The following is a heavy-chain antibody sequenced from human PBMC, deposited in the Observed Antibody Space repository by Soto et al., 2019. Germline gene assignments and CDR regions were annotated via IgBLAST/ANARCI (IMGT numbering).Heavy chain of an antibody. CDR1: GFTFSSYG. CDR3: AKAGGPTYNYYGVEV. D-gene: IGHD1-1*01. CDR2: ISYDGSEK. V-gene: IGHV3-30*18. J-gene: IGHJ6*02. Sequence: GGSLRLSCAVSGFTFSSYGMHWVRQAPLKGLEWVAFISYDGSEKYYADSVKGRFTISRDNSKNTLYLQMNSLRAEDTAVFYCAKAGGPTYNYYGVEVWGQGTTVTVSS.